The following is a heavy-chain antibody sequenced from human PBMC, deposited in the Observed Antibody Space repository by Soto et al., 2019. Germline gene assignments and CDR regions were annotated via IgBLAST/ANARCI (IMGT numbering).Heavy chain of an antibody. D-gene: IGHD2-2*02. J-gene: IGHJ6*04. CDR1: GYTFSGYY. CDR2: INPNSGGT. CDR3: ARSLTEGYCTITGCYTRPLYGMDV. Sequence: ASVKVSCKAAGYTFSGYYIHWLRQAPGQGLEWMGWINPNSGGTNYAQKFQGRVTVTRDTPTSTAYMELSRLTSDDTAVYYCARSLTEGYCTITGCYTRPLYGMDVWGEGTTVTVSS. V-gene: IGHV1-2*02.